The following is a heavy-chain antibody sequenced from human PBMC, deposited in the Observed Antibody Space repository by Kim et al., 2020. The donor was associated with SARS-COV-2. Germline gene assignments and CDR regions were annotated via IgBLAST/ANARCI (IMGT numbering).Heavy chain of an antibody. J-gene: IGHJ4*02. Sequence: GGSLRLSCAASGFFFSDYYMSWIRQAPGKGLEWVSYISSSGFTTHYADSVKGRFTISRDNAKNSLYLQMNSLRAEDTALYYCARVGSTVAAGTIDYWGQGTLGNVSS. CDR3: ARVGSTVAAGTIDY. V-gene: IGHV3-11*01. CDR2: ISSSGFTT. D-gene: IGHD6-13*01. CDR1: GFFFSDYY.